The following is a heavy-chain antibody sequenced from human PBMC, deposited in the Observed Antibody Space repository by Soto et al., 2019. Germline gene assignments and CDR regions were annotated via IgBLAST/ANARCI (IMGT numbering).Heavy chain of an antibody. J-gene: IGHJ6*02. CDR2: IKPDGSEQ. Sequence: GVSLRLSCAASEFTFDKYYMTWVRQAPGKGPEWVANIKPDGSEQYYVDSVKGRFTISRDNANNSLYLQMNSLRAEDTAVYFCARGNWNYYYGFDVWGQGTTVTVSS. D-gene: IGHD1-20*01. CDR1: EFTFDKYY. V-gene: IGHV3-7*01. CDR3: ARGNWNYYYGFDV.